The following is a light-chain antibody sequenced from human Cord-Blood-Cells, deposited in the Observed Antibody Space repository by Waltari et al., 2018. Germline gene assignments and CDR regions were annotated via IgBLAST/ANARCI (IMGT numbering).Light chain of an antibody. V-gene: IGLV2-14*01. CDR1: SSDVGGYNS. CDR2: DVS. Sequence: QSALTQPASVSGSPGQSITISCTGTSSDVGGYNSVSCYQQHPGKAPKLMIYDVSKRPSGVSNRFSGSKSGNTASLTISGLQAEDEADYYCSSYTSSSTYVVFGGGTKLTVL. CDR3: SSYTSSSTYVV. J-gene: IGLJ2*01.